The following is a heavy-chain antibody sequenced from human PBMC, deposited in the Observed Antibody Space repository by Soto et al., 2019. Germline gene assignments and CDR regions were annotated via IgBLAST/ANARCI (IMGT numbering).Heavy chain of an antibody. CDR1: GFTFSNYS. D-gene: IGHD6-6*01. J-gene: IGHJ4*02. CDR3: ARASSSAPFDY. V-gene: IGHV3-30*04. CDR2: ISDDGNNN. Sequence: QVQLVESEGGVFQPGRSLRLSCSASGFTFSNYSMHWVRQAPAKGLEWVAVISDDGNNNFYADSVKGRFTISRDNSRNTLYLQMNSLRPEDTAVYHCARASSSAPFDYWGQGTLVTVSS.